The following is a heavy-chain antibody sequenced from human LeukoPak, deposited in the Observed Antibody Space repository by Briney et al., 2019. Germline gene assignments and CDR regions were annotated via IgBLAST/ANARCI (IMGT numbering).Heavy chain of an antibody. Sequence: GASVKVSCKASGYTLTRYDINWVRQATGQGLEWMGWMNPNSGRTGYAQNFQGRITITRNTSISTAYLELSSLRSDDTAVYYCTRETSSRYFDYWGQGTLVTVSS. CDR1: GYTLTRYD. V-gene: IGHV1-8*03. J-gene: IGHJ4*02. CDR2: MNPNSGRT. CDR3: TRETSSRYFDY.